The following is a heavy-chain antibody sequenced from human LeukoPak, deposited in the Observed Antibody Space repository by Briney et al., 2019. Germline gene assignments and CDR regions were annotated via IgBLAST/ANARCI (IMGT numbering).Heavy chain of an antibody. Sequence: PSETLSLTCAVYGGSFSGYYWSWIRQPPGKGLEWIGEINHSGSTNYNPSLKSRVTISVDTSKNQFSLKLSSVTAADTAVYYCARRPGRYCSSTSCSGYYYYYMDVWGKGTTVTVSS. J-gene: IGHJ6*03. D-gene: IGHD2-2*01. CDR1: GGSFSGYY. CDR3: ARRPGRYCSSTSCSGYYYYYMDV. V-gene: IGHV4-34*01. CDR2: INHSGST.